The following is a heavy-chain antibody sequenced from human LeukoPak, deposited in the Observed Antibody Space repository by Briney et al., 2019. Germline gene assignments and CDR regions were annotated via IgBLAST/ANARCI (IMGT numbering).Heavy chain of an antibody. CDR2: IYYSGST. D-gene: IGHD6-19*01. CDR3: ARLPDSSGFVDVFDI. V-gene: IGHV4-59*01. Sequence: PSETLSLTCTVSGGSISSYYWSWIRQPPGKGLEWIGYIYYSGSTNYNPSLKSRVTISVDTSKNQFSLKLSSVTAADTAVYYCARLPDSSGFVDVFDIWGQGTMVTVSS. J-gene: IGHJ3*02. CDR1: GGSISSYY.